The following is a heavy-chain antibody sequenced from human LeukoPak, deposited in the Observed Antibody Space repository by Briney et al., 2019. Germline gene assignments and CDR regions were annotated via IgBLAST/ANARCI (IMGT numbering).Heavy chain of an antibody. CDR2: INHSGST. V-gene: IGHV4-34*01. Sequence: SETLSLTCAVYGGSFSGYYWSWIRQPPGKGLEWIGEINHSGSTNYNPSLKSRVTISVDTSKNQFSLKLSSVTAADTAVYYCATGGYYDSSGSHDAFDIWGQGTMVTVSS. D-gene: IGHD3-22*01. CDR3: ATGGYYDSSGSHDAFDI. CDR1: GGSFSGYY. J-gene: IGHJ3*02.